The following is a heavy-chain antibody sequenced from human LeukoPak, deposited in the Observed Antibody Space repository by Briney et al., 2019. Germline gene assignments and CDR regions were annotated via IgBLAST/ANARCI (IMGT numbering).Heavy chain of an antibody. CDR1: GFTVSTSY. D-gene: IGHD2/OR15-2a*01. J-gene: IGHJ4*02. CDR2: IYTGGTT. V-gene: IGHV3-53*01. CDR3: AVGRCNRVYFDY. Sequence: GGSLRLSCAASGFTVSTSYMSWVRQAPGKGLEWVSIIYTGGTTYYADSVKGRFTISRDNSKNTLYLQMNSLRAEDTAVYYCAVGRCNRVYFDYWGQGALVTVSS.